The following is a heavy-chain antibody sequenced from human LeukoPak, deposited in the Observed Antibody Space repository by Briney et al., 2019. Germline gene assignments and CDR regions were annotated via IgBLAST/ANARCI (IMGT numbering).Heavy chain of an antibody. D-gene: IGHD5-24*01. CDR2: IDYRGST. J-gene: IGHJ4*02. CDR3: ARCGWDGYNKYYFDY. Sequence: TSQTLSLTCTVSGGSIRTSGYYWSWIRQHPGKGLEWIGYIDYRGSTYYNPSLKSRVTMSVDTSKNQFSLKLSSVTAADTAVYYCARCGWDGYNKYYFDYWGQGTLVTVSS. CDR1: GGSIRTSGYY. V-gene: IGHV4-31*03.